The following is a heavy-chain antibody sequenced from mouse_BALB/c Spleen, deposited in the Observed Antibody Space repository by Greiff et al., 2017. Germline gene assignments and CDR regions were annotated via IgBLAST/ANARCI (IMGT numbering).Heavy chain of an antibody. CDR3: AREGYDYDRAWFAY. CDR1: GFTFSSFG. J-gene: IGHJ3*01. V-gene: IGHV5-17*02. D-gene: IGHD2-4*01. CDR2: ISSGSSTI. Sequence: EVQVVESGGGLVQPGGSRKLSCAASGFTFSSFGMHWVRQAPEKGLEWVAYISSGSSTIYYADTVKGRFTISRDNPKNTLFLQMTSLRSEDTAMYYCAREGYDYDRAWFAYWGQGTLVTVSA.